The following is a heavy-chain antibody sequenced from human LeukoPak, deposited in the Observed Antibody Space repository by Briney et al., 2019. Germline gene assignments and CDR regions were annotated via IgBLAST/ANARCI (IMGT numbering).Heavy chain of an antibody. Sequence: GGSLRLSCAASGFTFSSYAMSWVRQAPGKGLEWVSAISGSGGSTYYADSVKGRFTISRDNSKNTLYLQMNSLRAEDTAVYYCAKDHTPYSSSSDFDYWGQGTLVTASS. V-gene: IGHV3-23*01. J-gene: IGHJ4*02. CDR2: ISGSGGST. CDR1: GFTFSSYA. D-gene: IGHD6-6*01. CDR3: AKDHTPYSSSSDFDY.